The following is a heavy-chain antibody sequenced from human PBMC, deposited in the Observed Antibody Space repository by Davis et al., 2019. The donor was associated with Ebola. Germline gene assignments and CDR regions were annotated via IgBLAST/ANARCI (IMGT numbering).Heavy chain of an antibody. J-gene: IGHJ6*02. D-gene: IGHD3-22*01. CDR3: AKSTYYDSSGYYSPYYYYYGMDV. CDR2: ISYDGSNK. CDR1: GFTFSRYG. V-gene: IGHV3-30*18. Sequence: LSLTCAASGFTFSRYGMHWVRQAPGKGLEWVAVISYDGSNKYYADSVKGRFTISRDNSKNTLYLQMNSLRAEDTAVYYCAKSTYYDSSGYYSPYYYYYGMDVWGQGTTVTVSS.